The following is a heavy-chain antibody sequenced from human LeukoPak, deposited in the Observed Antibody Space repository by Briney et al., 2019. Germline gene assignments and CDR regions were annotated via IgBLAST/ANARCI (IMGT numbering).Heavy chain of an antibody. CDR3: ANRYCSGGSCYHFDY. V-gene: IGHV3-30*02. CDR2: IHSDGRNG. D-gene: IGHD2-15*01. Sequence: GGSLRLSCAASGFTFISYAMHWVRQAPGKGLEWVAFIHSDGRNGFYADSVKGRFTISRDNSKNTLYLQMNSLRAEDTAVYYYANRYCSGGSCYHFDYWGQGTLVTVSS. J-gene: IGHJ4*02. CDR1: GFTFISYA.